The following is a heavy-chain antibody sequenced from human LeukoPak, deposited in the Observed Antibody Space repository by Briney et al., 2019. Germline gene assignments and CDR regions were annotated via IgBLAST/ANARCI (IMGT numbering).Heavy chain of an antibody. CDR2: IYYSGST. CDR1: GGSISSSSYY. D-gene: IGHD6-13*01. V-gene: IGHV4-39*01. CDR3: ARHGGYTSPYLH. J-gene: IGHJ1*01. Sequence: SETLSLTCTVSGGSISSSSYYWGWIRQPPGKGLEWIGSIYYSGSTNYNPSLKSRVTISVDTSKNQFSLKLSSVTAADTAVYYCARHGGYTSPYLHWGQGTLVTVSS.